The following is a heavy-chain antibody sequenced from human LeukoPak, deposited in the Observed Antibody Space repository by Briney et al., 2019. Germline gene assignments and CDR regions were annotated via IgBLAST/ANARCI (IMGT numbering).Heavy chain of an antibody. V-gene: IGHV1-69*13. CDR3: AREMTTVTSGFDY. D-gene: IGHD4-17*01. CDR2: IIPIFGTA. CDR1: GGTFSSYA. Sequence: ASVNVSCKASGGTFSSYAISWVRQAPGQGLEWMGGIIPIFGTANYAQKFQGRVTITADESTSTAYMELSSLRSEDTAVYYCAREMTTVTSGFDYWGQGTLVTVSS. J-gene: IGHJ4*02.